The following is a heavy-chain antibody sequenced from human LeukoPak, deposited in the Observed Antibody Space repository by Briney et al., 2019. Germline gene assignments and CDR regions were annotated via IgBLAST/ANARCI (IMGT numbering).Heavy chain of an antibody. CDR2: IWYDGSNK. Sequence: GRSLRLPCAASGFTFSSYGMHWVRQAPGKGLEWVAVIWYDGSNKYYADSVKGRFTISRDNSKNTLYLQMNSLRAEDTAVYYCARDGGILTGYYKMVEGAYDYWGQGTLVTVSS. D-gene: IGHD3-9*01. CDR1: GFTFSSYG. J-gene: IGHJ4*02. V-gene: IGHV3-33*01. CDR3: ARDGGILTGYYKMVEGAYDY.